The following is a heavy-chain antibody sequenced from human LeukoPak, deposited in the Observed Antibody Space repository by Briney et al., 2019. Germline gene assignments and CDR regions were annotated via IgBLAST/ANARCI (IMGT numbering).Heavy chain of an antibody. CDR1: GGSISNYY. J-gene: IGHJ5*02. CDR3: ARRTTWFDP. V-gene: IGHV4-59*06. Sequence: PSETLSLTCTVSGGSISNYYWSWIRQHPGKGLEWIGYIYYSGSTYYNPSLKSRVTISVDTSKNQFSLKLSSVTAADTAVYYCARRTTWFDPWGQGTLVTVSS. CDR2: IYYSGST. D-gene: IGHD1-1*01.